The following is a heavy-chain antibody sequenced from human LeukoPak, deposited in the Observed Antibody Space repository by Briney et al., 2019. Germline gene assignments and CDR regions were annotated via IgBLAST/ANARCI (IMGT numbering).Heavy chain of an antibody. J-gene: IGHJ4*02. V-gene: IGHV4-4*07. CDR1: GGSISSYY. CDR3: ARDQYDFWSGYYPT. Sequence: ASETLSLTCTVSGGSISSYYWSWIRQPAGKGPEWIGRIYTSGSTNYNPSLKSRVTMSVDTSKNQFSLKLSSVTAADTAVYYCARDQYDFWSGYYPTWGQGTLVTVSS. CDR2: IYTSGST. D-gene: IGHD3-3*01.